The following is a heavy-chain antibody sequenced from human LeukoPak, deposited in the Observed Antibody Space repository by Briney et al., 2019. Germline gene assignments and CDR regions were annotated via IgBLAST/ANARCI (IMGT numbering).Heavy chain of an antibody. Sequence: HPGGSLRLSCAASGFNFSRDWMTWVRQAPGKGLEWVANIKQDGSEEYYVDSVKGRFTISRDNAEKSTYLQMNRVRAEDTAVYYCAKAAALDYDILTGYPNLYYFDYWGQGTLVTVSS. CDR2: IKQDGSEE. D-gene: IGHD3-9*01. V-gene: IGHV3-7*03. CDR1: GFNFSRDW. J-gene: IGHJ4*02. CDR3: AKAAALDYDILTGYPNLYYFDY.